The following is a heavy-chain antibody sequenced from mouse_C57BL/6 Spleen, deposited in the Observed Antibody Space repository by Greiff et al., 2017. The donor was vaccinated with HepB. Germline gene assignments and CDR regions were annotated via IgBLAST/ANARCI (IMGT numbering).Heavy chain of an antibody. D-gene: IGHD1-1*01. V-gene: IGHV6-6*01. CDR2: IRNKANNHAT. J-gene: IGHJ4*01. CDR3: TPYYGSSWRETDMDY. CDR1: GFTFSDAW. Sequence: DVQLVESGGGLVQPGGSMKLSCAASGFTFSDAWMDWVRQSPEKGLEWVAEIRNKANNHATYYAESVKGRFTISRDDSKSSVYLQMNSLRAEDTGIYYCTPYYGSSWRETDMDYWGQGTSVTVSS.